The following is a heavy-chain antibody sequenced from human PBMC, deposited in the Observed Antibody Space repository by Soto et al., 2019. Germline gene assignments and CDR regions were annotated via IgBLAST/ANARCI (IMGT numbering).Heavy chain of an antibody. V-gene: IGHV4-30-2*01. CDR1: GGSISSGGYS. Sequence: SETLSLTCAVSGGSISSGGYSWSWIRQPPGKGLEWIGYIYHSGSTDYNPSLKSRVTISVDRSKNQFSLKLSSVTAADTAVYYCARVPGPWGQGTLVTVSS. CDR3: ARVPGP. J-gene: IGHJ5*02. CDR2: IYHSGST.